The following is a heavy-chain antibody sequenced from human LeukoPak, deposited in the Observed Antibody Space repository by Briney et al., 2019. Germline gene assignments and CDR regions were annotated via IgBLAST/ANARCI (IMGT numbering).Heavy chain of an antibody. Sequence: PGGSMRLSCAASGFTFSSYSMNWVRQAPGKGLEWVSSISSSSSYIYYADSVKGRFTISRDNAKNSLHLQMNSLRAEDTAVYYCARVRLAYYYDSSGYSDWGQGTLVTVSS. D-gene: IGHD3-22*01. J-gene: IGHJ4*02. CDR2: ISSSSSYI. CDR1: GFTFSSYS. CDR3: ARVRLAYYYDSSGYSD. V-gene: IGHV3-21*01.